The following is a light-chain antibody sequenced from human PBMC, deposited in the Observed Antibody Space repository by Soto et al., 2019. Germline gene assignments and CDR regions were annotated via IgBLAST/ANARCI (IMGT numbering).Light chain of an antibody. CDR1: TSDVGGYKS. CDR2: EVS. V-gene: IGLV2-14*01. Sequence: QSALTQPASVSGSPGQSISISCTGTTSDVGGYKSVSWYQQHPGKAPTLIIYEVSNRPSRVSNRFSGSKSGNTASLTISGLQAEDEADYYCSSYTSSSALDVFGTGTKLTVL. CDR3: SSYTSSSALDV. J-gene: IGLJ1*01.